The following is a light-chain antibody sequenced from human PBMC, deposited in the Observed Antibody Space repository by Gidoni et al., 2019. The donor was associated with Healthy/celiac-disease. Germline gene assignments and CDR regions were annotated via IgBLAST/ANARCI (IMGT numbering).Light chain of an antibody. V-gene: IGKV3-15*01. CDR3: QQYSDWPPLT. CDR2: AAS. J-gene: IGKJ4*01. Sequence: EIVMTQSPATLSVSPGERATLSCRASQSVRSNVAWYQQKPGQAPRLLIYAASNRATGVPARFSGSESGTEFTLTINSLQSEDFAVYYCQQYSDWPPLTFGGGTKVEIK. CDR1: QSVRSN.